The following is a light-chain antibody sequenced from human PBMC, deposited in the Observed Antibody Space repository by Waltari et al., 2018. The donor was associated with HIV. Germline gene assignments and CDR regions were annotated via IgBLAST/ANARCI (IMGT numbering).Light chain of an antibody. V-gene: IGKV1-NL1*01. CDR3: QQYYGVPLT. J-gene: IGKJ4*01. CDR2: GAF. CDR1: QDISHS. Sequence: DIQMTQSPSCLSASIGDTVTIPCRASQDISHSVSWFQQLPGKVPKLLVHGAFILQRGVPSRFSGSGSGTDYTLTIDGLQAEDFATYFCQQYYGVPLTFGGGTRVDI.